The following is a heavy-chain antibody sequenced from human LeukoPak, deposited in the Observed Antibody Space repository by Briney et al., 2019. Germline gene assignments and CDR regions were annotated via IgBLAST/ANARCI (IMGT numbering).Heavy chain of an antibody. Sequence: SETLSLTCAVYGGSFSGYYWSWIRQPPGKGLEWIGEINHSGSTNYNPSLKSRVTISVDTSKNQFSLKLSSVTAADTAVYYCAREGRYSYGLGRHWFDPWGQGTLVTVSS. D-gene: IGHD5-18*01. J-gene: IGHJ5*02. CDR3: AREGRYSYGLGRHWFDP. CDR1: GGSFSGYY. CDR2: INHSGST. V-gene: IGHV4-34*01.